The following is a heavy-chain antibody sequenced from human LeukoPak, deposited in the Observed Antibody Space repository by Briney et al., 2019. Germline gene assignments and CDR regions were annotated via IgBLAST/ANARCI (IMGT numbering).Heavy chain of an antibody. J-gene: IGHJ5*02. CDR2: VYSSGST. V-gene: IGHV4-4*07. D-gene: IGHD4-23*01. CDR1: GGSISSYY. Sequence: SETLSLTCTVSGGSISSYYWSWIRQPAGKGLEWIGRVYSSGSTNYSPSLRSRVTMSVDTSKNQFSLRLTSVSAADTAVYYCAGGRSTVESKTGLGYNWFDPWGQGTLVTVSS. CDR3: AGGRSTVESKTGLGYNWFDP.